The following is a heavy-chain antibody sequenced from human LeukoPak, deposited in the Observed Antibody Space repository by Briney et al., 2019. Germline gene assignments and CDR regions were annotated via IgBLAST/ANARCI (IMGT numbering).Heavy chain of an antibody. J-gene: IGHJ4*02. D-gene: IGHD3-3*01. CDR3: ARDRDFWSGPDFDY. CDR2: ISAYNGNT. CDR1: GYTFTSYG. Sequence: GASVKVSCKASGYTFTSYGISWVRQAPGQGLEWMGWISAYNGNTNYAQKLQGRVAMTTDTSTSTAYMELRSLRSDDTAVYYCARDRDFWSGPDFDYWGQGTLVTVSS. V-gene: IGHV1-18*01.